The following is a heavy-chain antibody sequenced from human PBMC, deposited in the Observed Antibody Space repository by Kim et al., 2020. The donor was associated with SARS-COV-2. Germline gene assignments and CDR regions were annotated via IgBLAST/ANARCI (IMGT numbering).Heavy chain of an antibody. D-gene: IGHD3-22*01. V-gene: IGHV3-13*01. J-gene: IGHJ5*02. Sequence: SVKGRFTISRENAKNSLYLQMNSLGAGETAVYYCARGCYDSSGYANWFDPWGQGTLVTVSS. CDR3: ARGCYDSSGYANWFDP.